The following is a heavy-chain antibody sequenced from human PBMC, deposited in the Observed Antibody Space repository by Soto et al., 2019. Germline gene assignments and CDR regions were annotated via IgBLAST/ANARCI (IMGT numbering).Heavy chain of an antibody. CDR2: INPANGNT. Sequence: GPVKVSCKASGYTFSSYAMYWVRQAPGQSLEWMGWINPANGNTKYSQKFQGRVTITRDTSARIVHMELSSLRSEDTAVYYCARGSIPDYLDYWGQGTLVTVS. D-gene: IGHD2-21*01. CDR1: GYTFSSYA. J-gene: IGHJ4*02. V-gene: IGHV1-3*01. CDR3: ARGSIPDYLDY.